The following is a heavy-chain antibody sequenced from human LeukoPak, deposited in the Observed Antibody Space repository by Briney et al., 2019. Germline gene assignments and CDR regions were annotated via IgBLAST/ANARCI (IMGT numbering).Heavy chain of an antibody. J-gene: IGHJ3*02. CDR3: AKDDCTNGVCDYDAFDI. CDR1: GFTFSSYA. CDR2: ISGSGGST. V-gene: IGHV3-23*01. Sequence: GGSLRLSCAASGFTFSSYAMSWVRQAPGKGLEWVSAISGSGGSTYYADSVKGRFTISRDNSKNTLYLQMNSLRAEDTAVYYCAKDDCTNGVCDYDAFDIWGQGTMVTVSS. D-gene: IGHD2-8*01.